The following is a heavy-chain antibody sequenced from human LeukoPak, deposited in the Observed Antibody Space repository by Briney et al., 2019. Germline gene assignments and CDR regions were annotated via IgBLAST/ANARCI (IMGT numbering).Heavy chain of an antibody. CDR2: IIPIFGTA. D-gene: IGHD2-2*01. CDR1: GYTFTSYA. J-gene: IGHJ3*02. Sequence: ASVKVSCKASGYTFTSYAISWVRQAPGQGLEWMGGIIPIFGTANYAQKFQGRVTITADESTSTAYMELSSLRSEDTAVYYCAYYCSSTSCPPWAFDIWGQGTMVTVSS. V-gene: IGHV1-69*13. CDR3: AYYCSSTSCPPWAFDI.